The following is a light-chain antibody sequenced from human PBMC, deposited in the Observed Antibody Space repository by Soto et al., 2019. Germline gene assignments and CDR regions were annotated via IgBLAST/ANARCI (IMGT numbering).Light chain of an antibody. V-gene: IGLV2-14*01. Sequence: QSALTQPASVSGSPGQSITISCTGTSSDVGGYNYVSWYQQHPGKAPKLMIYDVSNRPSGVSNRFSGSKSGNTASLTISGLQAEDAADYYGSSYTSCSSTRIVFGTGTKLTVL. CDR1: SSDVGGYNY. CDR3: SSYTSCSSTRIV. J-gene: IGLJ1*01. CDR2: DVS.